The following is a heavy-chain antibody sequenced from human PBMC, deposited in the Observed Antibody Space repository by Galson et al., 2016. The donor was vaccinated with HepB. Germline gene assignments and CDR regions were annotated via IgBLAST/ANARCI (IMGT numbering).Heavy chain of an antibody. D-gene: IGHD6-19*01. CDR3: ARTGQSSGWYSIKYVENFYYFDY. V-gene: IGHV3-30-3*01. Sequence: SLRLSCAASGFTFSRYAMYWVRQAPGKGLEWVASTLYDGSKNFYADSVGGRFTISRDNSKDTLYLQMDSLTAEDTAVYYCARTGQSSGWYSIKYVENFYYFDYWGQGALVTVSP. CDR2: TLYDGSKN. J-gene: IGHJ4*02. CDR1: GFTFSRYA.